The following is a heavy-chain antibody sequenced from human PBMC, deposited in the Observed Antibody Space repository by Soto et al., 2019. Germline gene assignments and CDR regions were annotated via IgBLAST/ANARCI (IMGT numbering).Heavy chain of an antibody. D-gene: IGHD6-13*01. CDR1: GFTFSSYA. Sequence: EVQLLESGGGLVQPGGSLRLSCVVSGFTFSSYAMNWVRQAPGKGLEWVSTISAGGGNTNYSDSVKGRCTISRDKSKNTLYLQMNSLRDEDTAVYYCAKGGSWYPRFDDWGQGTLVTVSS. CDR3: AKGGSWYPRFDD. V-gene: IGHV3-23*01. J-gene: IGHJ4*02. CDR2: ISAGGGNT.